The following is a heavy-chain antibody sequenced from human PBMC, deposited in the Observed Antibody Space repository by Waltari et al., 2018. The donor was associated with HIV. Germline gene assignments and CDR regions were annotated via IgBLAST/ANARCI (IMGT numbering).Heavy chain of an antibody. V-gene: IGHV1-69*04. J-gene: IGHJ5*02. CDR3: ARDWGTVTTEGESWFDP. CDR1: GGTFSSYA. D-gene: IGHD4-4*01. Sequence: QVQLVQSGAEVKKPGSSVKVSCKASGGTFSSYAISWVRQAPGQGLEWMGRIIPILGIANYAQKFQGRVTITADKSTSTAYMELSSLRSEDTAVYYCARDWGTVTTEGESWFDPWGQGTLVTVSS. CDR2: IIPILGIA.